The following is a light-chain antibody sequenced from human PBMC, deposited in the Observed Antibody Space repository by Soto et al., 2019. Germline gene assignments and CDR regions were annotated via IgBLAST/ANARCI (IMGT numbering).Light chain of an antibody. CDR2: GAS. CDR1: QSVSSSY. CDR3: QQSGSPPLT. Sequence: DIVLTQYPGPLSLSPGERSTLSCMASQSVSSSYLAWYQQKPGQAPRLLIYGASSRATGIPDRFSGSGSGTDFTLTISRLEPEDFAVYYCQQSGSPPLTFGQGTKVDIK. J-gene: IGKJ1*01. V-gene: IGKV3-20*01.